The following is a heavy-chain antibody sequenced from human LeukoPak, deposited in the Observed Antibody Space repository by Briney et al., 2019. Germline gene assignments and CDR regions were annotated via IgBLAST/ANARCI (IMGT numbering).Heavy chain of an antibody. CDR1: GGSISNYY. J-gene: IGHJ5*02. D-gene: IGHD5-24*01. Sequence: SETLSLTCTVSGGSISNYYWSWIRQPPGKGLEWIGYIYHSGSAIYNPSLKSRVTISVDTSKNQFSLKVTSVTAADTAVYYCARVEMAARRFDPWGQGTLATVSS. V-gene: IGHV4-59*01. CDR3: ARVEMAARRFDP. CDR2: IYHSGSA.